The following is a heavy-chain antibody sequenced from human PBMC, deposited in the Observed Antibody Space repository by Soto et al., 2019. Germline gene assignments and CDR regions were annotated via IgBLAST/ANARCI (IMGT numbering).Heavy chain of an antibody. Sequence: PGGSLRPSCTASGFTFGDYAMSWVRQAPGKGLEWVGFIRSKAYGGTTEYAASVKGRFTISRDDSKSIAYLQMNSLKTEDTAVYYCTREDYDSSGFYGMDVWGQGTTVTVSS. V-gene: IGHV3-49*04. CDR2: IRSKAYGGTT. CDR3: TREDYDSSGFYGMDV. D-gene: IGHD3-22*01. J-gene: IGHJ6*02. CDR1: GFTFGDYA.